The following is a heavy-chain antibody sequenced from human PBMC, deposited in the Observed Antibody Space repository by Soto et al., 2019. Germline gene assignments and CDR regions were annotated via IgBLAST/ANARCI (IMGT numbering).Heavy chain of an antibody. J-gene: IGHJ4*02. D-gene: IGHD6-13*01. CDR2: ISGSDGST. CDR3: ARRSSSWYFDY. V-gene: IGHV3-23*01. CDR1: GFTFSSYA. Sequence: LRLSCAASGFTFSSYAMNWVRQAPGKGLEWVSVISGSDGSTYYADSVKGRFTISRDNSKNTLNLQMNSLRAEDTAVYYCARRSSSWYFDYWGQGTLVTVSS.